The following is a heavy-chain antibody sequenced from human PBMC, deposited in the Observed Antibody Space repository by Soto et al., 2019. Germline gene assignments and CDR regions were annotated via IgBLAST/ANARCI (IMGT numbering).Heavy chain of an antibody. Sequence: QVHLVQSGAEVKKPGASVKVSCQGSGYAFTTYGITWVRQAPGKGLEWMGWISAHNGNTNYAQKLQGRVTVTRDTSTSTAYMEPRSLRYDDPAVYYCARGRYGDYWGQGALVTVSS. J-gene: IGHJ4*02. CDR3: ARGRYGDY. V-gene: IGHV1-18*01. CDR1: GYAFTTYG. CDR2: ISAHNGNT. D-gene: IGHD1-1*01.